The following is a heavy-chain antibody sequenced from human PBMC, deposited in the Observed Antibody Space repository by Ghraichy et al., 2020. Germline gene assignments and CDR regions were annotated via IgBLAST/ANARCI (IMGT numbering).Heavy chain of an antibody. CDR1: VGSFSGYY. CDR2: INPTGTT. V-gene: IGHV4-34*01. D-gene: IGHD5-18*01. CDR3: ARRRELWSAAEGDAFDI. Sequence: GALSLTCAVYVGSFSGYYWSWIRQSPGKGLEWIGEINPTGTTNNSPSLKSRLTMLVDTSKNQFSLKLKSVTAAGTAVYYCARRRELWSAAEGDAFDIWGQGTMVTGSS. J-gene: IGHJ3*02.